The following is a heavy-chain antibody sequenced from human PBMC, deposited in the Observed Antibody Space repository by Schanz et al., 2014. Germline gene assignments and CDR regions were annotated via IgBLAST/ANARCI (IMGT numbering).Heavy chain of an antibody. J-gene: IGHJ4*02. V-gene: IGHV3-23*01. CDR1: GFTFSTHA. Sequence: EMQLLESGGGLIQPGGSLRLSCAASGFTFSTHAMGWVRQARGKGLEWVSAMNESHSTIYYADSVRGRFTISRDNAENTLFLQMNSLRAEDTAVYYCARKVVATIGGYYDNWGQGTLVIVSS. CDR2: MNESHSTI. D-gene: IGHD5-12*01. CDR3: ARKVVATIGGYYDN.